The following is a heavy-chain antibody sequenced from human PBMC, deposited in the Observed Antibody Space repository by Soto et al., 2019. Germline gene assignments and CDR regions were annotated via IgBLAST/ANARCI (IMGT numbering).Heavy chain of an antibody. CDR2: ISADTGNT. CDR3: ARAGVATLDY. V-gene: IGHV1-18*01. J-gene: IGHJ4*02. D-gene: IGHD3-10*01. Sequence: QVDLVQSGAEVKKPGASVKVSCKASGYTFSKYAVSWVRQAPGQGLEWMGWISADTGNTNYAKKIQGRVSMTIDTSTTTVYMELRSLRSDDTAVYYCARAGVATLDYWGQGTLVTVPS. CDR1: GYTFSKYA.